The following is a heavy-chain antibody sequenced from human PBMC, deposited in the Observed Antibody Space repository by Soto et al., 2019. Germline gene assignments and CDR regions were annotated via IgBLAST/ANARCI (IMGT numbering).Heavy chain of an antibody. D-gene: IGHD2-15*01. J-gene: IGHJ1*01. V-gene: IGHV1-69*02. CDR3: ASPSRSGCSPSEYFQH. CDR2: IIPILGIA. CDR1: GGTFSSYT. Sequence: QVQLVQSGAEVKKPGSSVKVSCKASGGTFSSYTISWVRQAPGQGLEWMGRIIPILGIANYAQKFQGRVTITAEKSTNTAYMELSRLRSEDTAVYYWASPSRSGCSPSEYFQHWGQGTLVTVSS.